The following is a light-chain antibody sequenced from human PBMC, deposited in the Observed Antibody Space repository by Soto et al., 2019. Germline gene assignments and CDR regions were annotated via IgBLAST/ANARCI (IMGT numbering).Light chain of an antibody. J-gene: IGKJ2*01. V-gene: IGKV2-28*01. CDR3: MQALQAPRYT. Sequence: DTVMTQSPLSLSVTPGEPASISCRSSQSLLYSNGDNYLEWYLQKPGQSPRLLIYLGSNRASGVPDRFSGSGSGTDFTLKITRVEAEDVGVYYCMQALQAPRYTFGQGTKVDIK. CDR1: QSLLYSNGDNY. CDR2: LGS.